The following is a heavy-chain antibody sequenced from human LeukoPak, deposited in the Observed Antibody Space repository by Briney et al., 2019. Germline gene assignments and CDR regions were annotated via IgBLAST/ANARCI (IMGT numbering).Heavy chain of an antibody. CDR1: GFTFINYG. Sequence: GGSLRLSCAASGFTFINYGLIWVRQAPGKGLEWVSGISGNGVGTYYADSVKGRFTISRDNSKNTLYLQMNSLRVEDTAVYYCATLPYYYDSSGSYYFDYWGQGTLVTVSS. V-gene: IGHV3-23*01. J-gene: IGHJ4*02. CDR2: ISGNGVGT. D-gene: IGHD3-22*01. CDR3: ATLPYYYDSSGSYYFDY.